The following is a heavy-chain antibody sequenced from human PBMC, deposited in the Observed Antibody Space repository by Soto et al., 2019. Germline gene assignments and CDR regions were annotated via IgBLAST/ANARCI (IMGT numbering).Heavy chain of an antibody. CDR3: ARRRYYDFWSGKPRGGQNNYYMDV. Sequence: SETLSLTCTVSGGSISSYYWSWIRQPPGKGLEWIGYIYYSGSTNYNPSLKSRVTISVDTSKNQFSLKLSSVTAADTAVYYCARRRYYDFWSGKPRGGQNNYYMDVWGKGTTVTVSS. J-gene: IGHJ6*03. D-gene: IGHD3-3*01. V-gene: IGHV4-59*08. CDR2: IYYSGST. CDR1: GGSISSYY.